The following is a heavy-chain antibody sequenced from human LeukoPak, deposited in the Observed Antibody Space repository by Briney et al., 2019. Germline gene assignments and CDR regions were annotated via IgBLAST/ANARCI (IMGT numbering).Heavy chain of an antibody. Sequence: GSLRLSCAASGFTFSDYYMSWIRQAPGKGLEWIGEINHSGSTNYNPSLKSRVTISVDTSKNQFSLKLSSVTAADTAVYYCARVGYCSGGSCYHNWFDPWGQGTLVTVSS. J-gene: IGHJ5*02. CDR3: ARVGYCSGGSCYHNWFDP. V-gene: IGHV4-34*01. CDR2: INHSGST. CDR1: GFTFSDYY. D-gene: IGHD2-15*01.